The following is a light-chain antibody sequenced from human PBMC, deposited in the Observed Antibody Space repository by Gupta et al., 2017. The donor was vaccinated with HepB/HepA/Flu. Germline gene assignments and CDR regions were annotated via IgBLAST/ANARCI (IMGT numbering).Light chain of an antibody. Sequence: QSALTPPRSVSGSPGQSVTISCTGTRSDIGAYKYVSWYQVHPGIAPKLLIYDASDRPSGVPDRFSGSKSDNTASLIISGLQPDDEADYYCCSFAGGYTFVFGSGTKVTVL. V-gene: IGLV2-11*01. CDR1: RSDIGAYKY. CDR2: DAS. J-gene: IGLJ1*01. CDR3: CSFAGGYTFV.